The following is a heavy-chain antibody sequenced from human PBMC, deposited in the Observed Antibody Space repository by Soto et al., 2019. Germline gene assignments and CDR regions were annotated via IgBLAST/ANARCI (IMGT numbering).Heavy chain of an antibody. V-gene: IGHV4-34*01. Sequence: SETLSLTCAVSGGSFSGYYWAWIRQPPGKGLEWIGQISYSGSTNYNPSLKSRVFTSIGTSNNQFFLELSSVTAADTAVYYCARASVQYDSGTYEGGYYYFDYWGQGTLVTVSS. CDR1: GGSFSGYY. CDR3: ARASVQYDSGTYEGGYYYFDY. J-gene: IGHJ4*02. CDR2: ISYSGST. D-gene: IGHD3-10*01.